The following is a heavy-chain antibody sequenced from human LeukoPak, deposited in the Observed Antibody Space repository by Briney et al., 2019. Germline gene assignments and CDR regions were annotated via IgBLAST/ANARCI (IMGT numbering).Heavy chain of an antibody. CDR3: ARAKGDMISWFDP. D-gene: IGHD2-15*01. J-gene: IGHJ5*02. CDR2: IYYSGST. CDR1: GGSISSSSYY. V-gene: IGHV4-39*07. Sequence: SETLSLTCTVSGGSISSSSYYWGWIRQPPGKGLEWIGSIYYSGSTYYNPSLKSRVTISVDTSKNQFSLKLGSVTAADTAVYYCARAKGDMISWFDPWGQGTLVTVSS.